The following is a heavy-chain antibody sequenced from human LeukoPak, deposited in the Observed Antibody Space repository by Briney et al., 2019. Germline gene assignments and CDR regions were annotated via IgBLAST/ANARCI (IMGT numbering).Heavy chain of an antibody. D-gene: IGHD1-26*01. Sequence: SETLSLTWTVSGASISSGDYYWSWIRQPPGKGLEWIGYIYYSGSTYYNPSLKSRVTMSVDTCKNQFSLKLSSVTAAGTAVFYCARDRSGIAADWGQGILVTVSS. J-gene: IGHJ4*02. CDR3: ARDRSGIAAD. CDR1: GASISSGDYY. V-gene: IGHV4-30-4*01. CDR2: IYYSGST.